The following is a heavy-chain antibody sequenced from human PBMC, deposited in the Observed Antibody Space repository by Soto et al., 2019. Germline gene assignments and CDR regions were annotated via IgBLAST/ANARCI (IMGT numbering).Heavy chain of an antibody. CDR1: GFTFSSYG. CDR2: ISYDGSNK. D-gene: IGHD5-18*01. V-gene: IGHV3-30*18. Sequence: GGSLRLSCAASGFTFSSYGMHCVRQAPGKGLEWVAVISYDGSNKYYADSVKGRFTISRDNSKNTLYLQMNSLRAEDTAVYYCGKAYVKRGYSSYDYWGQGTQVTSPQ. J-gene: IGHJ4*02. CDR3: GKAYVKRGYSSYDY.